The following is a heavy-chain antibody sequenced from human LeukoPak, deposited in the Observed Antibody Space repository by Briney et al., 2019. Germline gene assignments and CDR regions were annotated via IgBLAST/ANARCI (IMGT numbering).Heavy chain of an antibody. CDR2: IGTAGDP. V-gene: IGHV3-13*05. Sequence: AGSLRLSCAASGFTFSSYDMHWVRQATGKGLEWVSAIGTAGDPYYPGSVKGRFTISRENAKNSLYLQMNSLRAGDTAVYYCARGYSYGQGYYYYGMDVWGQGTTVTVSS. CDR1: GFTFSSYD. J-gene: IGHJ6*02. CDR3: ARGYSYGQGYYYYGMDV. D-gene: IGHD5-18*01.